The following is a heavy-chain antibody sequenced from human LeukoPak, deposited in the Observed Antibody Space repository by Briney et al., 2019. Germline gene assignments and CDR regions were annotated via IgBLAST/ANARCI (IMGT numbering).Heavy chain of an antibody. Sequence: ASVKVSCKASGYTFTSYGISWVRQAPGQGLEWMGWISAYNGNTNYAQKLQGRVTITRDTSASTAYMELSSLRSEDTAVYYCARAPMYSSGWNNWFDPWGQGTLVTVSS. D-gene: IGHD6-19*01. CDR3: ARAPMYSSGWNNWFDP. J-gene: IGHJ5*02. CDR2: ISAYNGNT. CDR1: GYTFTSYG. V-gene: IGHV1-18*01.